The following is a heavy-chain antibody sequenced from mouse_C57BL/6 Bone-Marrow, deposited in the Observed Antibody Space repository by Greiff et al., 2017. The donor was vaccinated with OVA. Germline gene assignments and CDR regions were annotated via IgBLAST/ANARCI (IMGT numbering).Heavy chain of an antibody. CDR1: GYTFTSYW. CDR2: IYPGSGST. V-gene: IGHV1-55*01. CDR3: ARYYYGDY. D-gene: IGHD1-1*01. J-gene: IGHJ2*01. Sequence: VKLVESGAELVKPGASVKMSCKASGYTFTSYWITWVKQRPGQGLEWIGDIYPGSGSTNYNEKFKSKATLTVDTSSSTAYMQLRSLTSEDSAVYYCARYYYGDYWGQGTTLTVSS.